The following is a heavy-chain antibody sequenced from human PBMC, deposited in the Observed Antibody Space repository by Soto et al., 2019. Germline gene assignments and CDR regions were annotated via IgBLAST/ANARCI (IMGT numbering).Heavy chain of an antibody. Sequence: QVQLVQSGAEVKKPGASVKVSCKASGYTFTSYGITWERQAPGQGLEWMGWISAYNGNTNYAQKLQGRVTMTTDTSTSSAWMELRSRRSDGTAVYYFAIKRDGSNYDSSGYPYYYCFWGHVPLVTLSA. CDR1: GYTFTSYG. D-gene: IGHD3-22*01. J-gene: IGHJ4*01. V-gene: IGHV1-18*01. CDR2: ISAYNGNT. CDR3: AIKRDGSNYDSSGYPYYYCF.